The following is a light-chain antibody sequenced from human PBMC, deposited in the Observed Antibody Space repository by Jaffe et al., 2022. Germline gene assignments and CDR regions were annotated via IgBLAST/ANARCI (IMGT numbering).Light chain of an antibody. J-gene: IGKJ4*01. CDR1: QTISRS. Sequence: DIQMTQSPSSLSASVGDRVTVTCRASQTISRSLHWYQQRVGTAPKLLISVTSNLQSGVPSRFSGSGSGTDFTLTISSLQPEDFGTYYCQQTYSGISFGGGTKVEIK. V-gene: IGKV1-39*01. CDR3: QQTYSGIS. CDR2: VTS.